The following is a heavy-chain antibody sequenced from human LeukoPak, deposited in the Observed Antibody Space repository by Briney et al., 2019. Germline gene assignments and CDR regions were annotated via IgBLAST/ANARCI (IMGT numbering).Heavy chain of an antibody. J-gene: IGHJ6*04. CDR1: GGSISSGSYY. D-gene: IGHD2-2*02. CDR3: ARDTPVPAAIPVLSSDV. Sequence: SQTLSLTCTVSGGSISSGSYYWSWIRQPAGKGLEWIGRIYTSGSTNYNPSLKSRVTISVDTSKNQFSLKLSSVTAADTAVYYCARDTPVPAAIPVLSSDVWGKGTTVTVSS. CDR2: IYTSGST. V-gene: IGHV4-61*02.